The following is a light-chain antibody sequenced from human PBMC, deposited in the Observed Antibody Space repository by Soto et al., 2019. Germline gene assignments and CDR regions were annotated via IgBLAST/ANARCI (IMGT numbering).Light chain of an antibody. Sequence: DIQMTQSPSTLSASVGDRVTITCRASQSISSWLAWYQQKPGKAPKLLIYKASILEDGVPSRFSGSGSGTEFTLTISSLQPDDFATYYCQQYNNFRTFGQGTKVEIK. CDR1: QSISSW. CDR2: KAS. J-gene: IGKJ1*01. V-gene: IGKV1-5*03. CDR3: QQYNNFRT.